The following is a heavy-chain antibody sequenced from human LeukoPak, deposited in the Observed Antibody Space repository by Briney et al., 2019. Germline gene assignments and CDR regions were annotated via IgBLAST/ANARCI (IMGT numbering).Heavy chain of an antibody. CDR3: ARVSSSWNPYYFDY. J-gene: IGHJ4*02. Sequence: SETLSLTCTVSGGSISGYYWSWIRQPPGKGLKWIGYIHYSGSTNYNPSLKSRVTVSVDTSNNQCSLKLTSVTAADTAVYYCARVSSSWNPYYFDYWGQGTLVTVSS. D-gene: IGHD6-13*01. V-gene: IGHV4-59*08. CDR1: GGSISGYY. CDR2: IHYSGST.